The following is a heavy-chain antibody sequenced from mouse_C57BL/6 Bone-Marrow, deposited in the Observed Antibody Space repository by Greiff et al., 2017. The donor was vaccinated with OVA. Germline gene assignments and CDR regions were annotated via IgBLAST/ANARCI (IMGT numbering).Heavy chain of an antibody. V-gene: IGHV1-39*01. D-gene: IGHD1-1*01. CDR3: ARDYGSSYWYFDV. CDR1: GYSFPAYD. CDR2: INPNYGTT. J-gene: IGHJ1*03. Sequence: EVQLQQSGPELVKPGASVKISCKASGYSFPAYDMNWVKQSNGKSLEWIGVINPNYGTTSYNQKFKGKATLTVDQSSSTAYMQLNSLTSEDSAVYYCARDYGSSYWYFDVWGTGTTVTVSS.